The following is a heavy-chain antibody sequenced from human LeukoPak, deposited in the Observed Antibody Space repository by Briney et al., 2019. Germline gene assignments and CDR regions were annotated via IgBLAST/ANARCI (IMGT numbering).Heavy chain of an antibody. J-gene: IGHJ5*02. D-gene: IGHD3-10*01. CDR3: ARHLSMVRGVIANWFDP. Sequence: SETLSLTCSVSGDSISMHYWSWIRQPPGKGLEWIGYIDHTGSTNYNPSLKSRVTISVDTSKNQFSLKLSSVTAADTAVYYCARHLSMVRGVIANWFDPWGQGTLVTVSS. CDR2: IDHTGST. CDR1: GDSISMHY. V-gene: IGHV4-59*08.